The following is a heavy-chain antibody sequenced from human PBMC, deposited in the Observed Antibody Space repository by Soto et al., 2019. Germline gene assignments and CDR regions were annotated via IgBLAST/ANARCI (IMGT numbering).Heavy chain of an antibody. CDR2: IYPGDSET. V-gene: IGHV5-51*01. D-gene: IGHD6-13*01. CDR1: GYTCSNFW. CDR3: ARSPRSSPYFDY. J-gene: IGHJ4*02. Sequence: GESLNLSCPCSGYTCSNFWIAWVRQFPGKGLEYMGIIYPGDSETRYSPSFHGKVTISADRSIGTAYLQWSSLEASDSAFYFCARSPRSSPYFDYWGQGALVTVSS.